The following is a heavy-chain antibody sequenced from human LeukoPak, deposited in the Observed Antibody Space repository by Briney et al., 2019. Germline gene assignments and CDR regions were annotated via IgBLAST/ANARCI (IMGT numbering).Heavy chain of an antibody. CDR3: AKDLVPAATSFVGLASY. CDR2: ISYDGSNK. CDR1: GFTFSSYG. D-gene: IGHD2-2*01. J-gene: IGHJ4*02. Sequence: GRSLRLSCAASGFTFSSYGMHWVRQAPGKGLEWVAVISYDGSNKYYADSVKGRFTISRDNSKNTLYLQMNSLRAEDTAVYYCAKDLVPAATSFVGLASYWGQGTLVTVSS. V-gene: IGHV3-30*18.